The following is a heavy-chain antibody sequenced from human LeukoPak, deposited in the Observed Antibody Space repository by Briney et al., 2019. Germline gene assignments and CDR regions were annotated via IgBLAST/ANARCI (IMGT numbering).Heavy chain of an antibody. V-gene: IGHV4-61*01. CDR2: IYYSGST. J-gene: IGHJ4*02. CDR1: GGSISSGSYY. D-gene: IGHD3-22*01. Sequence: PSETLSLTCTVSGGSISSGSYYWSWIRQPPGKGLEWIRYIYYSGSTNYNPSLKSRVTISVDTSKNQFSLKLSSVTAADTAVYYCARERPYYYDSSGYYYPPFFDYWGQGTLVTVSS. CDR3: ARERPYYYDSSGYYYPPFFDY.